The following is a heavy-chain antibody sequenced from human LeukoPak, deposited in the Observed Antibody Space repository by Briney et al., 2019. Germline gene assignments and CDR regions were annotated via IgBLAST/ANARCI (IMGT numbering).Heavy chain of an antibody. CDR3: VTDRRGILVRGTTFDY. CDR2: ISSNGGST. J-gene: IGHJ4*02. CDR1: GFTFSSYA. Sequence: GGSLRLSCSASGFTFSSYAMHWVRQAPGKELEYVSAISSNGGSTYYADSVKGRFTISRDNSKNTLYLQMSSLRAEDTAVYYCVTDRRGILVRGTTFDYWGQGTLVTVSS. D-gene: IGHD3-10*01. V-gene: IGHV3-64D*06.